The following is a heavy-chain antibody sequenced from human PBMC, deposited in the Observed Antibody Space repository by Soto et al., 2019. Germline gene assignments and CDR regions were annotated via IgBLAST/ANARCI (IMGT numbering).Heavy chain of an antibody. Sequence: EVQLVESGGGLVQPGGSLRLSCAASEFTFSGRSVHWVRQAPGKGLVWVSGIDTVGTDSTYADSVQGRFTSSRDNGKNTVYLQMTRLSVEDTAVYYCARGWFGPDVWGKGTTVTVSS. CDR3: ARGWFGPDV. CDR1: EFTFSGRS. CDR2: IDTVGTDS. J-gene: IGHJ6*03. V-gene: IGHV3-74*01. D-gene: IGHD3-10*01.